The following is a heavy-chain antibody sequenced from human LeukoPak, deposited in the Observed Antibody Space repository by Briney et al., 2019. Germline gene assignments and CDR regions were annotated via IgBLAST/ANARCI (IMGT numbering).Heavy chain of an antibody. CDR1: GGSFSGYY. J-gene: IGHJ4*02. Sequence: SETLSLTCAVYGGSFSGYYWSWIRQPPGKGLEWIGEINHSGSTNYNPSLKSRVTISVDTSKNQFSLKLSSVTAADTAVYYCARGSGWYYFDYWGQGTLVTVSS. D-gene: IGHD6-19*01. CDR2: INHSGST. V-gene: IGHV4-34*01. CDR3: ARGSGWYYFDY.